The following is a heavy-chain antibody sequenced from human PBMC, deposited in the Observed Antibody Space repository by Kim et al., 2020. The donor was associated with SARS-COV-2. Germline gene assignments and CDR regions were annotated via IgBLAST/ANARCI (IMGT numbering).Heavy chain of an antibody. J-gene: IGHJ6*02. CDR2: ISYDGSNK. Sequence: GGSLRLSCAASGFTFSNYAMHWVRQAPGKGLEWVAVISYDGSNKYYADSVKGRFAITRDNSKNTLYLQMNSLRAEDTAVYHCARDPWSRLRGLIYSYYGMGVWGQGTTVTVSS. V-gene: IGHV3-30*09. D-gene: IGHD3-10*01. CDR1: GFTFSNYA. CDR3: ARDPWSRLRGLIYSYYGMGV.